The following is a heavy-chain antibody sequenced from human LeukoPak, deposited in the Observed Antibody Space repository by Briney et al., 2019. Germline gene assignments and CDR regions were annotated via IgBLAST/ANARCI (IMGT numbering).Heavy chain of an antibody. V-gene: IGHV4-31*03. CDR1: GGSISSGGYY. CDR2: IYYSGST. CDR3: ARSSLYHPHPSLFDY. Sequence: PSETLSLTCTVSGGSISSGGYYWSWIRQHPGKGLEWIGYIYYSGSTYYNPSLKSRVTISVDTSKNQFSLKLSSVTAADTAVYYCARSSLYHPHPSLFDYWGQGTLVTVSS. J-gene: IGHJ4*02. D-gene: IGHD1-14*01.